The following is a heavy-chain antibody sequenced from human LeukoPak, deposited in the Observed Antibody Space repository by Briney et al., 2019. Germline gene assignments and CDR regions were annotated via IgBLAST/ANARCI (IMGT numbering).Heavy chain of an antibody. J-gene: IGHJ4*02. CDR2: IHPRDSDT. CDR3: ARRYCSGSSCYLFDY. Sequence: KSGESLKISCKGSGXSFTNYWIGWVHQMPGKGLEWMGIIHPRDSDTRYSPSFQGQVTISADKSISTAYLQWSSLKASDTAMYYCARRYCSGSSCYLFDYWGQGTLVTVSS. D-gene: IGHD2-15*01. V-gene: IGHV5-51*07. CDR1: GXSFTNYW.